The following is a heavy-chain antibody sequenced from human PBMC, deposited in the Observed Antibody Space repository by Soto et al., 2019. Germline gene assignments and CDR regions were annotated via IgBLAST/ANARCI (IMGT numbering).Heavy chain of an antibody. J-gene: IGHJ4*02. CDR2: ISSSSSYI. Sequence: GGSLRLSCAASGFTFSSYSMNWVRQAPGKGLEWVSSISSSSSYIYYADSVKGRFTISRDNAKNSLYLQMNSLRAEDTAVYYCARDWIRDYVWGSYPLTLPPIYSWGQGTLVPASS. CDR3: ARDWIRDYVWGSYPLTLPPIYS. CDR1: GFTFSSYS. V-gene: IGHV3-21*01. D-gene: IGHD3-16*02.